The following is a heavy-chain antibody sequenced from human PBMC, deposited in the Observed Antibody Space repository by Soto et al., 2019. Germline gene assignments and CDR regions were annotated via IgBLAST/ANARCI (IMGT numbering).Heavy chain of an antibody. CDR1: GFTFSSYA. CDR2: ISGSGGST. J-gene: IGHJ4*02. D-gene: IGHD3-10*01. Sequence: GGSLRLSCAASGFTFSSYAMSWVRQAPGKGLEWVSAISGSGGSTYYADSVKGRFTISRDNSKNTLYLQMNSLRAEDTAVYYCAKDPRITMVRGVIGGENYWGQGTLVTVSS. CDR3: AKDPRITMVRGVIGGENY. V-gene: IGHV3-23*01.